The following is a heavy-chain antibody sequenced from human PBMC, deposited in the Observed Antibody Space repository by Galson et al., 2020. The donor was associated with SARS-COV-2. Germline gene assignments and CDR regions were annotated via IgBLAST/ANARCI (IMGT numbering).Heavy chain of an antibody. CDR1: GAPINSFY. CDR2: MYTSATT. V-gene: IGHV4-4*07. D-gene: IGHD3-3*01. Sequence: ETSETRSLTCTVSGAPINSFYWTWIRQPAGKGLEWIGRMYTSATTNYNPSLKSRVTMSIDTSKNQFSLKLSSVTAADTAVYYCARDGSSYFSNWFDPWGQGTLVTVSS. CDR3: ARDGSSYFSNWFDP. J-gene: IGHJ5*02.